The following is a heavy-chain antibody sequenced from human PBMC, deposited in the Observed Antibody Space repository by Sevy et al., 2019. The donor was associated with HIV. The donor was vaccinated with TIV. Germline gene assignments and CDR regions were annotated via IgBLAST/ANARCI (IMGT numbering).Heavy chain of an antibody. J-gene: IGHJ6*02. Sequence: GESLKISCAASGFTFSSYAMSWVRQAPGKGLEWVSAISGSGGSTYYADSVKGRFTISRDNSKNTLYLQMNSLRAEDTAVYYCAKSIAAAGPYYYYGMDVWGQGTTVTVSS. CDR3: AKSIAAAGPYYYYGMDV. V-gene: IGHV3-23*01. CDR2: ISGSGGST. CDR1: GFTFSSYA. D-gene: IGHD6-13*01.